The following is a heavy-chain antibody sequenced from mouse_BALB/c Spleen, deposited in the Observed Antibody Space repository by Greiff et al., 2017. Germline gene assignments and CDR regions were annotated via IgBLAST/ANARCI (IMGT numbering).Heavy chain of an antibody. CDR3: ARGGESPFYYGSSRAMDY. J-gene: IGHJ4*01. D-gene: IGHD1-1*01. CDR2: IWSGGST. Sequence: QVQLQQSGPGLVQPSQSLSITCTVSGFSLTSYGVHWVRQSPGKGLEWLGVIWSGGSTDYNAAFISRLSISKDNSKSQVFFKMNSLQANDTAIYYCARGGESPFYYGSSRAMDYWGQGTSVTVSS. CDR1: GFSLTSYG. V-gene: IGHV2-2*02.